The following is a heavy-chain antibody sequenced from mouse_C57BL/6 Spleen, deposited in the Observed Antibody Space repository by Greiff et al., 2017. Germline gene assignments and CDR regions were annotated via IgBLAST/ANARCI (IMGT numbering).Heavy chain of an antibody. V-gene: IGHV1-82*01. CDR3: ARVYYEREIDY. J-gene: IGHJ2*01. Sequence: QVQLQQSGPELVKPGASVKISCKASGYAFSSSWMNWVKQRPGKGLEWIGRIYPGDGDTNYNGKFKGKATLTADKSSSTAYMQLSSLTSEDSAVYFCARVYYEREIDYWGQGTTLTVSS. CDR2: IYPGDGDT. CDR1: GYAFSSSW. D-gene: IGHD2-4*01.